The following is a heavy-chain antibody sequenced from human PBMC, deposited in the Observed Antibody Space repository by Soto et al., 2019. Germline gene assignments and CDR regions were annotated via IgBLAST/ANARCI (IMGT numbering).Heavy chain of an antibody. D-gene: IGHD3-3*01. Sequence: PGGSLRLSCTVSGFTFGSHAMSWVRQAPGKGLEGVSGISGSGGTTFYADSVKGRFTISRDNSKKTLYLQMNSLRAEDTAVYYCAKTPYDFWSSGQYLFDHWGQGTLVTVSS. CDR2: ISGSGGTT. CDR3: AKTPYDFWSSGQYLFDH. V-gene: IGHV3-23*01. CDR1: GFTFGSHA. J-gene: IGHJ4*02.